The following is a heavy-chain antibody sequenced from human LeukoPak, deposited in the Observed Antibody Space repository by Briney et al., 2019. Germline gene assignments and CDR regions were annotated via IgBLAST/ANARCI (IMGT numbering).Heavy chain of an antibody. V-gene: IGHV3-23*01. J-gene: IGHJ4*02. CDR1: GFTFSSYA. CDR3: AKDEVLRYFDWLPLDY. Sequence: GGSLRLSCAASGFTFSSYAMSWVRQAPGKGLEWVSAIRGSGGSTYYADPVKGRFTISRDNSKNTLYLQMNSLRAEDTAVYYCAKDEVLRYFDWLPLDYWGKGTLDTVSS. D-gene: IGHD3-9*01. CDR2: IRGSGGST.